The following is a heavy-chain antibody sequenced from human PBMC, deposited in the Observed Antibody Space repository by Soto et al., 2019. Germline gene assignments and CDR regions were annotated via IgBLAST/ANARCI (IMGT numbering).Heavy chain of an antibody. CDR3: ARVKIRSSWYYFDY. V-gene: IGHV4-59*01. CDR1: GGSISSYY. D-gene: IGHD6-13*01. J-gene: IGHJ4*02. Sequence: SETLSLTCTVSGGSISSYYWSWIRQPPGKGLEWIGYIYYSGSTNYNPSLKSRVTISVDTSKNQFSLKLSSVTAADTAVYYCARVKIRSSWYYFDYWGQGTLVTVS. CDR2: IYYSGST.